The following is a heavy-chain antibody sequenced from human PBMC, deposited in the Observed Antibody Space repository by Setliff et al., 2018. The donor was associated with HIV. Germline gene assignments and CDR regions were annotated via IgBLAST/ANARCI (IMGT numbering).Heavy chain of an antibody. Sequence: GGSLRLSCAASGFTFSRYWMSWVRQAPGKGLEWVANIKQDGSEKYYVDSVRGRFTISRDNAKNSLYLQMNSLRAEDTAVYYCVRDGGSTSWNFLYYYGMDVWGQGTTVTVSS. D-gene: IGHD2-2*01. J-gene: IGHJ6*02. CDR1: GFTFSRYW. V-gene: IGHV3-7*01. CDR3: VRDGGSTSWNFLYYYGMDV. CDR2: IKQDGSEK.